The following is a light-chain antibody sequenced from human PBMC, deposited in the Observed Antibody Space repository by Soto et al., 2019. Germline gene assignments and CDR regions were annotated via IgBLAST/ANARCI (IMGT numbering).Light chain of an antibody. CDR1: SSDVGFYNY. CDR2: EVT. V-gene: IGLV2-14*01. CDR3: CSYTPSSTRV. Sequence: QSVLTQPASVSGSPGQSIAISCTGSSSDVGFYNYVSWYQQHPGKVPKLIIYEVTNRPSGVSNRFSGSKSGNTASLTISALQAEDEADYYCCSYTPSSTRVFGSGTKLIVL. J-gene: IGLJ1*01.